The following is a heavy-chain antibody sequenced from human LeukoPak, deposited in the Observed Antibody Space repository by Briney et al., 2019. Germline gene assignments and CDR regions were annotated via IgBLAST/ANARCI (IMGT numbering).Heavy chain of an antibody. CDR1: GGSISSYY. J-gene: IGHJ4*02. Sequence: SETLSLTCTVSGGSISSYYWSWIRQPPGKGLEWIGYIYYSGSTNYNPSLKSRVTISADTSKNQFSLKLSSVTAADTAVYYCARGLWTGFDYWGQGTLVTVSS. CDR2: IYYSGST. D-gene: IGHD2/OR15-2a*01. V-gene: IGHV4-59*01. CDR3: ARGLWTGFDY.